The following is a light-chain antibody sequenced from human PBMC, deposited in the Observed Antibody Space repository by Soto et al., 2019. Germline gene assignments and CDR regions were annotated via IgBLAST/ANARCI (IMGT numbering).Light chain of an antibody. CDR1: QSVSSSY. V-gene: IGKV3-20*01. CDR2: GAS. CDR3: HQYDNAPQT. J-gene: IGKJ2*01. Sequence: EIVLTQSPGTLSLSPGERATLSCRASQSVSSSYLAWYQQKPGQAPRVLIYGASKRATGIPDGFSGSGSGTDFSLTISRLEPEDFAVYYCHQYDNAPQTYGQGTKVDIK.